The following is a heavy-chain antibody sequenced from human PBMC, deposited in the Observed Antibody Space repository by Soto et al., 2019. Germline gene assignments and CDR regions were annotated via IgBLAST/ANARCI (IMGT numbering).Heavy chain of an antibody. CDR1: GGSISSYY. D-gene: IGHD3-10*01. V-gene: IGHV4-4*07. CDR3: ARETRGGHGSGSYYNYYYYYGMDV. Sequence: PSETLSLTCTVSGGSISSYYWSWIRQPAGKGLEWIGRIYTSGSTNYNPSLKSRVTMSVDTSKNQFSLKLSSVTAADTAVYYCARETRGGHGSGSYYNYYYYYGMDVWGQGTTVTVSS. J-gene: IGHJ6*02. CDR2: IYTSGST.